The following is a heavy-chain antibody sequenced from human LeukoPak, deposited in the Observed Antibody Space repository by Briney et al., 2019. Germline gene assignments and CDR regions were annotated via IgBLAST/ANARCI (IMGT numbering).Heavy chain of an antibody. CDR2: ISYDGSNK. Sequence: GGSLRLSCAASGFTFSSYAMHWVRQAPGKGLEWVAVISYDGSNKHYADSVKGRFTISRDNSKNTLYLQMNSLRAEDTAVYYCASSYSQAGNSWGQGTLVTVSS. CDR1: GFTFSSYA. CDR3: ASSYSQAGNS. J-gene: IGHJ5*02. D-gene: IGHD2-15*01. V-gene: IGHV3-30-3*01.